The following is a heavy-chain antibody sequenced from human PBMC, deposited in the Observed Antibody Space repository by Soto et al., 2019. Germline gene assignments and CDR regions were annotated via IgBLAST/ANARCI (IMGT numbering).Heavy chain of an antibody. V-gene: IGHV3-23*01. CDR1: GFTFSSYA. Sequence: GGSLRLSCAASGFTFSSYAMSWVRQAPGKGLEWVSAISGSGGSPYYADSVKGRFTISRDNSKNTLYLQMNSLRAEDTAVYYCAKYRNSGSYYFDYWGQGTLVTVSS. J-gene: IGHJ4*02. CDR2: ISGSGGSP. D-gene: IGHD1-26*01. CDR3: AKYRNSGSYYFDY.